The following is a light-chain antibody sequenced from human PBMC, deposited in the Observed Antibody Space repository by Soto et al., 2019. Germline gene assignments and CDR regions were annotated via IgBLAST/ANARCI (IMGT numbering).Light chain of an antibody. V-gene: IGKV3-20*01. CDR2: GAS. Sequence: ETVLRHSPGTLSLSPGERVTLSCRTSQSAPSSNLAWYQQTPSQPGRLIMSGASSTSTAIPERFSGSGSGTDLYFTVSRLETEAFAVYFCQHYGNFGPGTKVDIK. CDR1: QSAPSSN. J-gene: IGKJ3*01. CDR3: QHYGN.